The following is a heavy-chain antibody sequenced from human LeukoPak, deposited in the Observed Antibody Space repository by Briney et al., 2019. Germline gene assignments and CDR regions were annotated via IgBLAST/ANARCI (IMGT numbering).Heavy chain of an antibody. D-gene: IGHD2-15*01. CDR1: GYSFINHW. CDR3: ARARYCSGGSCYAEY. V-gene: IGHV5-51*01. Sequence: GESLKISCKGSGYSFINHWIGWVRQMPGKGLEWMGIIYPGDSDTRYSPSFQGQVTISADKSISTAYLQWSSLKASDTAMYHCARARYCSGGSCYAEYWGQGTLVTVSS. J-gene: IGHJ4*02. CDR2: IYPGDSDT.